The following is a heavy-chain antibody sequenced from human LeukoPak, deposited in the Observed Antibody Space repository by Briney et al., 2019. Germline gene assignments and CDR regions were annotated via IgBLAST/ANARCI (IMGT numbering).Heavy chain of an antibody. CDR2: IYYSGST. J-gene: IGHJ5*02. V-gene: IGHV4-31*03. D-gene: IGHD3-10*01. CDR3: ARDRATVVRGITRRFDP. CDR1: GGSISSRNYY. Sequence: SETLSLTCTVSGGSISSRNYYWTWIRQHPGKGLEWIGYIYYSGSTYYNPSLKSRLTISVDTSKNQFSLKLRSVTAADTAVYYCARDRATVVRGITRRFDPWGQGTLVTVSS.